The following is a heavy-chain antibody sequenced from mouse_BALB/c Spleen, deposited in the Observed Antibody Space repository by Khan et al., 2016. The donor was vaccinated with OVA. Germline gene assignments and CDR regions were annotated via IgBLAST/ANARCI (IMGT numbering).Heavy chain of an antibody. CDR1: GYTFTNYT. CDR2: INPSNNYT. Sequence: QVQLKESGAELARPGASVKMSCKASGYTFTNYTIHWVRQRPGQALEWIGHINPSNNYTNYNQNFKDKAALIVDKSSSTAYMQLSSPTSEDSAVYYCVREGAYQRSDGWFAYWGQGTLVTVSA. J-gene: IGHJ3*01. V-gene: IGHV1-4*01. CDR3: VREGAYQRSDGWFAY. D-gene: IGHD2-14*01.